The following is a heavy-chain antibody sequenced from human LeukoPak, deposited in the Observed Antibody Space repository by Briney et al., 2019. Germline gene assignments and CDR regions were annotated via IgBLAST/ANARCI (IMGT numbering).Heavy chain of an antibody. CDR1: GFTVSSNY. V-gene: IGHV3-30*02. CDR2: IQYDGSKK. Sequence: PGGSLRLSCAASGFTVSSNYMSWVRQAPGKGLEWVAFIQYDGSKKYYADSVKGRFTISRDNSKNTLYLQMNSLRAEDTAVYYCAKDGGWFGELLPWFDPWGQGTLVTVSS. CDR3: AKDGGWFGELLPWFDP. D-gene: IGHD3-10*01. J-gene: IGHJ5*02.